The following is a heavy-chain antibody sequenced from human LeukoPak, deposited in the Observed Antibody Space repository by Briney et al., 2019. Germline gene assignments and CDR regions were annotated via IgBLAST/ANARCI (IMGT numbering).Heavy chain of an antibody. CDR3: ARGNIVYYYGMDV. D-gene: IGHD2/OR15-2a*01. CDR1: GFTVSSDF. CDR2: VYAGGST. J-gene: IGHJ6*02. Sequence: GGSLRLSCAASGFTVSSDFMAWVRQSPGTGLDWVSAVYAGGSTHYADSVKGRFNISRDSSKNTLDLQMNNLRVEDTAVYYCARGNIVYYYGMDVWGQGTTVTVSS. V-gene: IGHV3-66*01.